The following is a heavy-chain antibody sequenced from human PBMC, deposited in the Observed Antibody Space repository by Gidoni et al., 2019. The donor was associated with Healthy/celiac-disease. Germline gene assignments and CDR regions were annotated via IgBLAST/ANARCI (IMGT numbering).Heavy chain of an antibody. D-gene: IGHD4-4*01. V-gene: IGHV3-66*01. CDR3: ASSSTTSGAYYGMDV. J-gene: IGHJ6*02. CDR1: GFTVSSNY. CDR2: IYSGGST. Sequence: EVQLVESGGGLVQPGGSLRLSCAASGFTVSSNYMSGVRQAPGKGLEWVSVIYSGGSTYYADSVKGRFTISRDNSKNTLYLQMNSLRAEDTAVYYCASSSTTSGAYYGMDVWGQGTTVTVSS.